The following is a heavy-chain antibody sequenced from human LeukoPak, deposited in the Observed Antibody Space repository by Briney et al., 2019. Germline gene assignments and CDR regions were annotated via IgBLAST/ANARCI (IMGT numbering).Heavy chain of an antibody. J-gene: IGHJ4*02. CDR1: GFTFSSYA. CDR2: IDGGGGST. Sequence: GGSLRLSCAVSGFTFSSYAMSWVRQAPGKGLEWVSTIDGGGGSTHYADSVKGRFTISRDNSKSTLFLQMNSLRAEDTAVYYCAKDVGSSPFFDYWGQGTLVTASS. D-gene: IGHD6-13*01. V-gene: IGHV3-23*01. CDR3: AKDVGSSPFFDY.